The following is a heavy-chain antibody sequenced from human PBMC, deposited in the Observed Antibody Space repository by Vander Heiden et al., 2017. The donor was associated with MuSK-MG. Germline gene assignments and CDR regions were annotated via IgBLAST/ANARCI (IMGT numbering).Heavy chain of an antibody. J-gene: IGHJ4*02. CDR2: IYSGGRT. Sequence: EVQLVESGGGWVQPGGSLRLSCAASGLPVSSNYMGWVRQAPGKGLEWVLVIYSGGRTYYADSVKGRFTISRDNSKNTLYLQMNSLRAEDTAVYYCARDRVAGYYYFDYWGQGTLVTVSS. V-gene: IGHV3-66*01. D-gene: IGHD6-19*01. CDR3: ARDRVAGYYYFDY. CDR1: GLPVSSNY.